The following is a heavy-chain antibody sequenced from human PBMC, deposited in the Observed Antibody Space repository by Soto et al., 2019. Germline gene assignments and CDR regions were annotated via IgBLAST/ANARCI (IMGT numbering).Heavy chain of an antibody. CDR1: GGTFSSYA. Sequence: ASVKVSCKASGGTFSSYAISWVRQAPGQGLEWMGVIIPIFGTANYAQKFQGRVTITADESTSTAYMELSSLRSEDTAVYYRARDRYYDFWSGSTNPRSAYYYYGMDVWGQGTTVTVSS. V-gene: IGHV1-69*01. CDR2: IIPIFGTA. J-gene: IGHJ6*02. CDR3: ARDRYYDFWSGSTNPRSAYYYYGMDV. D-gene: IGHD3-3*01.